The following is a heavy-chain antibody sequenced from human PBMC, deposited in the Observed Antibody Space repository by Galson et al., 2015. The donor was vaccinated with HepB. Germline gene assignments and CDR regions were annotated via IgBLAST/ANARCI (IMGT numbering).Heavy chain of an antibody. J-gene: IGHJ3*02. CDR1: GGSISSSNW. Sequence: ETLSLTCAVSGGSISSSNWWSWVRQPPGKGLEWIGEIYHSGSTNYNPSLKSRVTISVDKSKNQFSLKLSSVTAADTAVYYCARGPIMITFGGVIWAPTTNAFDIWGQGTMVTVSP. D-gene: IGHD3-16*01. CDR3: ARGPIMITFGGVIWAPTTNAFDI. CDR2: IYHSGST. V-gene: IGHV4-4*02.